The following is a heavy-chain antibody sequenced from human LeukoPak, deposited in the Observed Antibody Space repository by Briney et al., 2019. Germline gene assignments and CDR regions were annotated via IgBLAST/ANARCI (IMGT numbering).Heavy chain of an antibody. V-gene: IGHV3-30*18. D-gene: IGHD2-2*01. CDR1: GFTFGSYG. CDR3: AKEMGYCSSTSCPGMDV. Sequence: GRSLRLSCAASGFTFGSYGMHWVRQAPGKGLEWVAVISYDGSNKYYADSVKGRFTISRDNSKNTLYLQMNSLRAEDTAVYYCAKEMGYCSSTSCPGMDVWGKGTTVTVSS. J-gene: IGHJ6*04. CDR2: ISYDGSNK.